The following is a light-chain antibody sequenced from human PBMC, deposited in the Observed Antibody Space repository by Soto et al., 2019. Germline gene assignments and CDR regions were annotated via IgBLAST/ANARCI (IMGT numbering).Light chain of an antibody. Sequence: LTQPASVSGSPGQSITISCTGTSNDVGGYNYVSWYQQHPGKAPKLMIYEVSNRPSGVSNRFSGSKSGNTASLTISGLQAEDEADYYCSSYTSSSTYVFGTGTKVTI. CDR1: SNDVGGYNY. J-gene: IGLJ1*01. CDR2: EVS. CDR3: SSYTSSSTYV. V-gene: IGLV2-14*01.